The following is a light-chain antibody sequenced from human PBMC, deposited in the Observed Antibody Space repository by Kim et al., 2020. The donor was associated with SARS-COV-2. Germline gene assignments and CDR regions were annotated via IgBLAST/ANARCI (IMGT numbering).Light chain of an antibody. V-gene: IGKV1-27*01. CDR1: QGINRD. CDR2: GAF. J-gene: IGKJ1*01. Sequence: ASGGDGVTITCRASQGINRDLAWYQQRAGKVPKLLIYGAFTLQSWVPSRFSGGGSGTDFTLTISGLQPEDVATYYCQKYNSAPWTFGQGTKVDIK. CDR3: QKYNSAPWT.